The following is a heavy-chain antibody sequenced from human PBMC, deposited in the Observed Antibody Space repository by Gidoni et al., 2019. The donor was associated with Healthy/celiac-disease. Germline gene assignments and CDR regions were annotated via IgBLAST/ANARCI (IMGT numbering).Heavy chain of an antibody. Sequence: EVQLVESGGGLVQPGGSLRLSCAAPGFPFSSYWLRCVRQAPGKGLGWVANIKQDGSEKYYVDSVKGRFTISRDNAKNSLYLQMNSLRAEDTAVYYCARGIGYCSSTSCYYYYYYYMDVWGKGTTVTVSS. CDR2: IKQDGSEK. CDR1: GFPFSSYW. D-gene: IGHD2-2*01. V-gene: IGHV3-7*01. J-gene: IGHJ6*03. CDR3: ARGIGYCSSTSCYYYYYYYMDV.